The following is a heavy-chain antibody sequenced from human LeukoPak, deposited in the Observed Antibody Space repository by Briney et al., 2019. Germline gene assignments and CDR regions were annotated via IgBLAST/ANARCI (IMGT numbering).Heavy chain of an antibody. CDR3: VKDLYTTSYYFDY. CDR1: GFSFDDYA. J-gene: IGHJ4*02. CDR2: IRWNSGQI. D-gene: IGHD6-6*01. Sequence: TGGSLRLSRTASGFSFDDYAMHWVRQPPGKGLEWVSSIRWNSGQIAYADSVKGRFTISRDSAKNSLYLQMNSLRVEDTAWYYCVKDLYTTSYYFDYWGQGTLVTVSS. V-gene: IGHV3-9*01.